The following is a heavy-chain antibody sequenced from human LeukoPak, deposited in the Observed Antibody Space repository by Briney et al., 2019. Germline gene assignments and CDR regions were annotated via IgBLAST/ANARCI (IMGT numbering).Heavy chain of an antibody. CDR3: ASDGSRKQSDY. CDR2: ISSSSSTI. Sequence: PGGSLRLSCAASGFTFSSYSMNWVRQAPGKGLEWVSYISSSSSTIYYADSVKGRFTISRDNAKNSLYLQMNSLRAEDTAVYYCASDGSRKQSDYWGQGTLVTVSS. D-gene: IGHD1-26*01. CDR1: GFTFSSYS. J-gene: IGHJ4*02. V-gene: IGHV3-48*01.